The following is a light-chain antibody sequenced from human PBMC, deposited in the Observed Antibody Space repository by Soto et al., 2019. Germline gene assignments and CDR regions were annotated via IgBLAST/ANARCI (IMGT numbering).Light chain of an antibody. CDR2: GAS. V-gene: IGKV3-15*01. J-gene: IGKJ4*01. CDR1: QSVSTN. CDR3: QQYNDWPLT. Sequence: EIVLTQSPGTLSVSPGDRVTLSFRASQSVSTNLAWYQQKPAQAPRLLIYGASTRATGIPARFSGGGSGTEFTLTISSLQSADFAVYYCQQYNDWPLTFGGGTKVDIK.